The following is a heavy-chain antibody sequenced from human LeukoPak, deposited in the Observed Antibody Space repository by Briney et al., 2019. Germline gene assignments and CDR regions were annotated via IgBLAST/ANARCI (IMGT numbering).Heavy chain of an antibody. CDR3: ARDRITGTTDYFDY. V-gene: IGHV3-23*01. Sequence: GGSLRLSCSASGFTITNYAFSWVRQAPGKGLEWVSAITGRGDKTYYTDSVKGRFTLSRDNSKNTLYLQMNSLRAEDTAVYYCARDRITGTTDYFDYWGQGTLVTVSS. CDR1: GFTITNYA. CDR2: ITGRGDKT. J-gene: IGHJ4*02. D-gene: IGHD1-7*01.